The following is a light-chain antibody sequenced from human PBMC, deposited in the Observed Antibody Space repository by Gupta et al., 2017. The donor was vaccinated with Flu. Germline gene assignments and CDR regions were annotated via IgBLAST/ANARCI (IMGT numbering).Light chain of an antibody. V-gene: IGLV3-25*03. CDR3: QSTYSKGNQRVFGATQGV. J-gene: IGLJ3*02. CDR1: PLSKHY. CDR2: KDS. Sequence: WSGDPLSKHYAYWYHEKPGQAPVVVISKDSERPSVIRERCSGASSGTTVTLTISGVQAEAEADDYGQSTYSKGNQRVFGATQGVFGGGTKLTV.